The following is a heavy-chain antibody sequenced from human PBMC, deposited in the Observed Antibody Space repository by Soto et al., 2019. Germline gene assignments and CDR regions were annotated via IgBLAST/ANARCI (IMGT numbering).Heavy chain of an antibody. D-gene: IGHD5-18*01. J-gene: IGHJ6*02. CDR1: GGSISSAGYY. CDR3: ARFTGMVNSYHYYGLDV. V-gene: IGHV4-31*03. Sequence: QVQLQVWGPGLVKPSQTLSLTCSVSGGSISSAGYYWSWIRQHPGKGLEWIGYIHYSGSTYYNPSLESRVTISVDTSKNEFSLNLSSVTAADTAVYYCARFTGMVNSYHYYGLDVWGQGTTVTVSS. CDR2: IHYSGST.